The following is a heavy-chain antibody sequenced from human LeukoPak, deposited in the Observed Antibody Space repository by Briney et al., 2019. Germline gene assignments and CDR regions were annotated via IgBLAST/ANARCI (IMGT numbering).Heavy chain of an antibody. Sequence: PSETLSLTCTVSGGSISSGGYYWSWIRQHPGKGLEWIGYIYYSGSTYYNPSLKSRVTISVDTSKNQFSLKLSSVTAADTAVYYCASSIMVRGVIHYWGQGTLVTVSS. J-gene: IGHJ4*02. CDR1: GGSISSGGYY. CDR2: IYYSGST. V-gene: IGHV4-31*03. D-gene: IGHD3-10*01. CDR3: ASSIMVRGVIHY.